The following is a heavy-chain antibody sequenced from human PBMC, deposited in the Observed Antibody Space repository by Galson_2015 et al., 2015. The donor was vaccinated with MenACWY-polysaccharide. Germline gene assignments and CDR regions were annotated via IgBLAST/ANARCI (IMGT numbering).Heavy chain of an antibody. V-gene: IGHV1-18*01. Sequence: SVKVSCKGSGYTFTDNGISWVRQAPGQGLEWVGWISSKSGKTKYGWKFQGRVAMTRDTSTTTAYMELRRLKSDDTAFYYCARDRDWALDHWGQGTLVTASS. CDR1: GYTFTDNG. CDR3: ARDRDWALDH. CDR2: ISSKSGKT. D-gene: IGHD2-21*02. J-gene: IGHJ4*02.